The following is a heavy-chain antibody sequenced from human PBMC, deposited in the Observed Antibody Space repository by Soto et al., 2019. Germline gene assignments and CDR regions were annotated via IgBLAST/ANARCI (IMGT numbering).Heavy chain of an antibody. J-gene: IGHJ6*02. CDR3: ARDAAELGYYYYGMDV. V-gene: IGHV1-18*01. Sequence: QVQLVQSGAEVKKPGASVKVSCKDSGYTFTSYGISWVRQAPGQGLEWMGWISAYNGNTNYAQKLQGRVTMTTDTSTSTAYMELRSLRSDDTAVYYCARDAAELGYYYYGMDVWGQGTTVTVSS. CDR1: GYTFTSYG. CDR2: ISAYNGNT. D-gene: IGHD1-7*01.